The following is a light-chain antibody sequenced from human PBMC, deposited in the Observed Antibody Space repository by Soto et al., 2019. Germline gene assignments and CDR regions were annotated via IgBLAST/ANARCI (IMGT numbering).Light chain of an antibody. CDR1: QTVDSRY. Sequence: EIVLTQTPGIVSLSPGDRAILSCRASQTVDSRYLAWYQQKHGQPPRLLIYGGSNRARGIPDRFGGSGSGTDFTLTISSLEPEDFAVYYCQQRSNWPPITFGQGTRLEIK. CDR3: QQRSNWPPIT. J-gene: IGKJ5*01. CDR2: GGS. V-gene: IGKV3D-20*02.